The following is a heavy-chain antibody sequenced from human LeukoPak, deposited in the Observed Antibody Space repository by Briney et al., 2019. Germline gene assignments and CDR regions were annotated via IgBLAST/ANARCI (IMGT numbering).Heavy chain of an antibody. CDR3: ARLPTPADAFDI. Sequence: SGGSLRLSCAASGFTFSSYAMSWVRQAPGKGLEWVSYISSSGSTIYYADSVKGRFTISRDNAKNSLYLQMNSLRAEDTAVYYCARLPTPADAFDIWGQGTMVTVSS. CDR1: GFTFSSYA. J-gene: IGHJ3*02. CDR2: ISSSGSTI. V-gene: IGHV3-48*03.